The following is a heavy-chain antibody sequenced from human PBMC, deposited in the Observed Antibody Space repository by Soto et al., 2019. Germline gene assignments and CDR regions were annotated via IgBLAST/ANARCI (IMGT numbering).Heavy chain of an antibody. V-gene: IGHV3-74*01. CDR3: AKDYWHIVVVTAIPDY. CDR1: GFTFSNYW. D-gene: IGHD2-21*02. CDR2: ISHDGSGT. J-gene: IGHJ4*02. Sequence: GGSLRLSCAASGFTFSNYWMHWVRQVPGRGLVWVSRISHDGSGTSYADSVKGRFTISRDNAKNTVYLQMNSLRAEDTAVYYCAKDYWHIVVVTAIPDYWGQGTLVTVSS.